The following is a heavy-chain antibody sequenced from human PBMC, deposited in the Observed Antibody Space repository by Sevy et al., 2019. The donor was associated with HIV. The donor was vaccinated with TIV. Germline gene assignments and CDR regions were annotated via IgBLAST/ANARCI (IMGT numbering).Heavy chain of an antibody. J-gene: IGHJ3*02. CDR3: ARSYDSSGYYYYHAFDI. D-gene: IGHD3-22*01. V-gene: IGHV1-3*01. CDR1: GYTFTSYA. CDR2: INAGNGNT. Sequence: ASVKVSCKASGYTFTSYAMHWVRQAPGQRLEWMGWINAGNGNTKYSKKFQGRVTITRDTSASTAYMELSSLRSEDTAVYYCARSYDSSGYYYYHAFDIWGQGTMVTVSS.